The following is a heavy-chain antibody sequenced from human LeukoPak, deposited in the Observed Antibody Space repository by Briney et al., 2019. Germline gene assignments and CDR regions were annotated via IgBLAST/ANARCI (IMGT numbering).Heavy chain of an antibody. CDR3: PRLGIITAAGSNDC. J-gene: IGHJ4*02. CDR2: ISYSGDTI. Sequence: GGSLRLSCAASEFTFSDYYMSWIRQAPGKGVEGVSDISYSGDTIYYADSVKGRFTVSGDNAKNSLYLQMNSLRAEDTAVYYCPRLGIITAAGSNDCWGQGTLVTVSS. CDR1: EFTFSDYY. V-gene: IGHV3-11*01. D-gene: IGHD6-13*01.